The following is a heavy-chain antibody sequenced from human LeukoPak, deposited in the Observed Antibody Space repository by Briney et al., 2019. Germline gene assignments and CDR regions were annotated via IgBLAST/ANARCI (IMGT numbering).Heavy chain of an antibody. Sequence: GGSLRLSCAASGFTFSDYYMTWMRQAPGKGLEWVSYISRSDGSTKYTDSVKGRFTISRDNAKNSLYLQMNSLRAEDTAVYYCARGNGTSNAWYCYFDYWGQGTLVTVSP. J-gene: IGHJ4*02. CDR2: ISRSDGST. CDR3: ARGNGTSNAWYCYFDY. CDR1: GFTFSDYY. D-gene: IGHD6-19*01. V-gene: IGHV3-11*06.